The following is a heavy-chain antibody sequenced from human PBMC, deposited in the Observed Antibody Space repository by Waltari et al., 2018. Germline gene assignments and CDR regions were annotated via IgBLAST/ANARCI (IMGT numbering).Heavy chain of an antibody. D-gene: IGHD3-3*01. CDR3: ASGPDYDFWSGYHL. CDR2: ISYDGSNK. Sequence: VQLLESGGGLVQPGGSLRLSCAASGFTFSSYALSGVRQAPGKGLEWVAVISYDGSNKYYADSVKGRFTISRDNSKNTLYLQMNSLRAEDTAVYYCASGPDYDFWSGYHLWGRGTLVTVSS. J-gene: IGHJ2*01. V-gene: IGHV3-30-3*01. CDR1: GFTFSSYA.